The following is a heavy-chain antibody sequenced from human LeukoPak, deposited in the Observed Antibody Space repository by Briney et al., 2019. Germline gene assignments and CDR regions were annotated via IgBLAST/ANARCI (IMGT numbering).Heavy chain of an antibody. D-gene: IGHD6-19*01. V-gene: IGHV3-23*01. J-gene: IGHJ4*02. CDR1: GFSFISYA. CDR2: ISGSGDNT. Sequence: GGSLRLSCAASGFSFISYAMSWVRQAPGKGLEWVSSISGSGDNTYYAESVKGRSTISRDNSKNTLFLQMNSLRAEDTAVFYCAKRSGYTTGWFFDFWGQGTLVTVSS. CDR3: AKRSGYTTGWFFDF.